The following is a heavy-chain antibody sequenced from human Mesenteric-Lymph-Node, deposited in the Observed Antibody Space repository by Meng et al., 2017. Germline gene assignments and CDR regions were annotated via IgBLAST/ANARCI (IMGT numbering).Heavy chain of an antibody. V-gene: IGHV3-53*01. CDR1: GFTVSSNY. D-gene: IGHD6-19*01. CDR2: IYSGGST. J-gene: IGHJ6*02. Sequence: GESLKISCAASGFTVSSNYMSWVRQAPGKGLEWVSVIYSGGSTYYADSVKGRFTISRDNSKNTLYLQMNSLRAEDTAVYYCARAPSIAVAGSYYYYYYGMDVWGQGTTVTVSS. CDR3: ARAPSIAVAGSYYYYYYGMDV.